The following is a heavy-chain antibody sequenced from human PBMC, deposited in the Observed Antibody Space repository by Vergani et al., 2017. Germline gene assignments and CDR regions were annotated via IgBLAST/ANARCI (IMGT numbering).Heavy chain of an antibody. D-gene: IGHD7-27*01. CDR2: ISSSGSTI. J-gene: IGHJ2*01. Sequence: EVQLVESGGGLVQPGGSLRLSCAASGFTFSSYEMNWVRQAPGKRLEWVSYISSSGSTIYYADSVKGRFTISRDNAKKSLYLQMNSLRAEDTAVYSCAREGFPSLAGDIWYFDLWGRGTLVTVSS. CDR1: GFTFSSYE. V-gene: IGHV3-48*03. CDR3: AREGFPSLAGDIWYFDL.